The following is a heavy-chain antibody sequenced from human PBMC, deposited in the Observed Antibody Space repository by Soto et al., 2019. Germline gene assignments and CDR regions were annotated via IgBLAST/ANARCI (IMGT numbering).Heavy chain of an antibody. CDR3: AKGTSFGY. D-gene: IGHD2-2*01. CDR1: GFTFSNYA. CDR2: ISDSGVST. J-gene: IGHJ4*02. Sequence: EVQLLESGGGLVQPGGSLRLSCAASGFTFSNYAMSWVRQAPGKGLEWVSSISDSGVSTSYADSVQGRFTISRDNSKNTLFLQMNSLRAEDTAVYYCAKGTSFGYWGQGTRVTVSS. V-gene: IGHV3-23*01.